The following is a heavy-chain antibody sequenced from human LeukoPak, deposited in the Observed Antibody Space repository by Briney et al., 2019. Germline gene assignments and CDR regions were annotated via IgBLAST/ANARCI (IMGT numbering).Heavy chain of an antibody. CDR3: ASRYSSSWYAFDI. CDR1: GYSFTSYW. D-gene: IGHD6-13*01. Sequence: GESLKISCKGSGYSFTSYWIGWVRHMPGKGLEWMGIIYPGDSDTRYSPSFQGQVTISADKSISTAYLQWSSLKASDTAMYYCASRYSSSWYAFDIWGQGTMDTVSS. J-gene: IGHJ3*02. V-gene: IGHV5-51*01. CDR2: IYPGDSDT.